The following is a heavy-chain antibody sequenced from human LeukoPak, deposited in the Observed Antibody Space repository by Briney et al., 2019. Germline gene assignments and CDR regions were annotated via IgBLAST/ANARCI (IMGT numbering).Heavy chain of an antibody. CDR2: LSGSGGGT. D-gene: IGHD3-10*01. J-gene: IGHJ4*02. V-gene: IGHV3-23*01. CDR3: AKRGVVIRVILVGFDKEAYYFDS. CDR1: GITLSNYV. Sequence: PGGSLRLSCAVSGITLSNYVMSSVRQAPGKGLECVAGLSGSGGGTNYAYTLTGRFTISRDNAKNTLYLQMNSLRAEDTAVYFCAKRGVVIRVILVGFDKEAYYFDSWGQGALVTVSS.